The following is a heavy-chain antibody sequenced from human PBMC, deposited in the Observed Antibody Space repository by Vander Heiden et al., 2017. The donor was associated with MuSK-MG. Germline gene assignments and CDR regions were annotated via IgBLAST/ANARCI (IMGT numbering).Heavy chain of an antibody. V-gene: IGHV1-46*01. CDR2: IHPSGGST. CDR1: GYTFTNHY. D-gene: IGHD6-6*01. J-gene: IGHJ6*02. CDR3: ARELYSSSSGPYYFYGMDV. Sequence: QVHLVQSGAEVKKPGASVKVSCKASGYTFTNHYIHWVRQAPGQGLEWMGVIHPSGGSTTYAQKFQGRVTMTRDTSTSTVYMELSSLTSEDTAVYYCARELYSSSSGPYYFYGMDVWGQGTTVTVS.